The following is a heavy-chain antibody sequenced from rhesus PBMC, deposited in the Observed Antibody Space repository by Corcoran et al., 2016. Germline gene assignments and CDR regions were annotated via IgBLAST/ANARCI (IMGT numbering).Heavy chain of an antibody. Sequence: EVQLVESGGGLVQPGGSLRLSCAASGFTFSNYWISWVRKAPGKGLDWVGSIKNKAEGGTAAYAESVKGRFTIARDDSKNTLYLQMNSLKTEDTAVYYCTRGIKDDYWGQGVLVTVSS. CDR1: GFTFSNYW. D-gene: IGHD2-2*01. V-gene: IGHV3-16*02. CDR2: IKNKAEGGTA. CDR3: TRGIKDDY. J-gene: IGHJ4*01.